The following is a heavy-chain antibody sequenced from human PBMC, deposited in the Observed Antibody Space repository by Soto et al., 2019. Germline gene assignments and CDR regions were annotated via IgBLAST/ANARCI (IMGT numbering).Heavy chain of an antibody. J-gene: IGHJ3*02. D-gene: IGHD2-15*01. V-gene: IGHV3-33*01. Sequence: QVQLVESGGGVVQPGRSLRLSCVASGFTFSSFVMHWVRQAPGKGLEWVALIYSDGGKKYYADSVKGRFTISRDNSQNTLYLQMNTLRAEDTAIYYCATSLLSSGNSASDIWGQGTMVTVS. CDR3: ATSLLSSGNSASDI. CDR1: GFTFSSFV. CDR2: IYSDGGKK.